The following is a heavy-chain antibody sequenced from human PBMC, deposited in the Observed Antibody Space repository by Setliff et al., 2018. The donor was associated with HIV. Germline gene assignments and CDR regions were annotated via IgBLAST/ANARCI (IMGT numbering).Heavy chain of an antibody. CDR2: IGTAGDT. Sequence: PGGSLRLSCAASGFIFDRYGMHWVRQVIGKGLEWVSAIGTAGDTYYPGSVKGRFTISRENAKNSLYLQMNSLRVEDTALYYCARVITYCTNGVCYAFDMRGQGTVVTVSS. D-gene: IGHD2-8*01. V-gene: IGHV3-13*01. CDR1: GFIFDRYG. J-gene: IGHJ3*02. CDR3: ARVITYCTNGVCYAFDM.